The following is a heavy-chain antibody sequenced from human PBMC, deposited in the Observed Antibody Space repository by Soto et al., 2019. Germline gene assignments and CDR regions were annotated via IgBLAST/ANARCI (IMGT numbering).Heavy chain of an antibody. CDR1: GFTFSSYE. D-gene: IGHD3-22*01. V-gene: IGHV3-48*03. Sequence: EVQLVESGGGLVQPGRSLRLSCAASGFTFSSYEMNWVRQAPGKGLEWVSYISSSGSTIYYADSVKGRFTISRDNAKNSLYLQMNSLRAEDTAVYYCARSYYYDSSGYYYDVNDAFDIWGQGTMVTVSS. CDR2: ISSSGSTI. J-gene: IGHJ3*02. CDR3: ARSYYYDSSGYYYDVNDAFDI.